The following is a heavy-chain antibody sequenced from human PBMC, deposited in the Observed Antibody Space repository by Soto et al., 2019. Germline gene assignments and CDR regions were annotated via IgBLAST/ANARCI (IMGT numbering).Heavy chain of an antibody. CDR2: IYWDDDK. CDR3: AHKGVLTGTYGMDV. V-gene: IGHV2-5*02. J-gene: IGHJ6*02. CDR1: AFSLSNSGVG. Sequence: FGAALGNPTRRLTLTFPFSAFSLSNSGVGVGWIRQPPGKALEWLALIYWDDDKRYSPSLKSRLTITKDTSKNQVVLTMTNMDPVDTATYYCAHKGVLTGTYGMDVWGQGTTVTVS. D-gene: IGHD3-9*01.